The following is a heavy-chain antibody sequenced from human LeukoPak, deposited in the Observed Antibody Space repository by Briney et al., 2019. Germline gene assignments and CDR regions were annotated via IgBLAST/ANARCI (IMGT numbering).Heavy chain of an antibody. CDR3: ARAWIRGVQSTNNWFDP. Sequence: GASVKVSCKASGYTFTGYYMHWVRQAPGQGLEWMGWINPNSGGTNYAQKFQGRVTMTRDTSISTAYMELSRLRSDDTAVYYCARAWIRGVQSTNNWFDPWGQGTLVTVSS. CDR2: INPNSGGT. V-gene: IGHV1-2*02. J-gene: IGHJ5*02. D-gene: IGHD3-10*01. CDR1: GYTFTGYY.